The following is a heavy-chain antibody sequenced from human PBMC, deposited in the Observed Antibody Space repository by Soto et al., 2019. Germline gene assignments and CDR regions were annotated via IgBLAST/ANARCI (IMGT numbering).Heavy chain of an antibody. D-gene: IGHD3-16*01. CDR2: IFYSGTT. Sequence: QGQLQESGPRLVKPPETLSLTCTVSGGSISSYSWSWIRQPPGEGLEWIGHIFYSGTTNYSPSLKSRVTMSLGTAKNQFSLNLTSVTAADTAVYYCARRRGGTYDAFDIWGQGTMVTGSS. CDR3: ARRRGGTYDAFDI. J-gene: IGHJ3*02. CDR1: GGSISSYS. V-gene: IGHV4-59*01.